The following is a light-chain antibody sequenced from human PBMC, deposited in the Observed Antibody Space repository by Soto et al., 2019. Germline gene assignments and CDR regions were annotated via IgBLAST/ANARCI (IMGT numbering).Light chain of an antibody. CDR2: WAS. CDR3: QQDYSTWT. V-gene: IGKV4-1*01. CDR1: QSVLYSSNNKNY. Sequence: DIVMTQSPDSLAVSLGERATINCKSSQSVLYSSNNKNYLAWYQQKPGQPPKLLIYWASTRESGVPDRCSGSGSGTDFTLTISSLQAEDVAVYYCQQDYSTWTFGQGTKVEIK. J-gene: IGKJ1*01.